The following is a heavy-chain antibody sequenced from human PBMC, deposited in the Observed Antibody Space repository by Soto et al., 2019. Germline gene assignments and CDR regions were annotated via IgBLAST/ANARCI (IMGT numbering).Heavy chain of an antibody. Sequence: WGSLRLSCAASGFTFSSYAMHWVRQAPGKGLEWVAVISYDGSNKYYADSVKGRFTISRDNSKNTLYLQMNSLRAEDTAVYYCARDLRGIRGSHYYYYGMDVWGQGTTVTVSS. CDR2: ISYDGSNK. J-gene: IGHJ6*02. V-gene: IGHV3-30-3*01. CDR1: GFTFSSYA. D-gene: IGHD1-26*01. CDR3: ARDLRGIRGSHYYYYGMDV.